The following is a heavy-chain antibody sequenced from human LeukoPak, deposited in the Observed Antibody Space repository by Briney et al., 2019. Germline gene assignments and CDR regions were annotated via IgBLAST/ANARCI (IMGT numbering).Heavy chain of an antibody. V-gene: IGHV4-39*01. CDR3: ARLPTVTFFDY. D-gene: IGHD4-17*01. J-gene: IGHJ4*02. CDR1: GGSISSGSYS. Sequence: SETLSLTCTVSGGSISSGSYSWNWIRQPAGKGLEWIGSIYYSGSTYYNPSLKSRVTISVDTSKNQFSLKLSSVTAADTAVYYCARLPTVTFFDYWGQGTLVTVSS. CDR2: IYYSGST.